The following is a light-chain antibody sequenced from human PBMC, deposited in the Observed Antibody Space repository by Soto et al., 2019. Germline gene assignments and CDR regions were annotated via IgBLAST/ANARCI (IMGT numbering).Light chain of an antibody. Sequence: QSVLTQPASVSGSPGQSITISCTGTSSDIGGYNSVSWYQQHPGKAPKLMIYEVSNRPSGVSNRFSGSKSGNTASLTISGLQAEDEADYYCSSYTSSTTPVVVFGGGTKLTVL. J-gene: IGLJ2*01. CDR3: SSYTSSTTPVVV. CDR2: EVS. V-gene: IGLV2-14*01. CDR1: SSDIGGYNS.